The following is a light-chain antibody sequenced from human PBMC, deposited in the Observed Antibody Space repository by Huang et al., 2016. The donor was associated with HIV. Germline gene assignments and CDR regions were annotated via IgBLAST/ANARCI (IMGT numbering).Light chain of an antibody. Sequence: EIVMTQSPATLSVSPGERATLSCRASQSVSSNLGWYQQKPGPAPRLLIYGASTRATGIPARFSGSGSGTEFTLTISSLQSEDFAVYYCQQYTNWPRTFGQGTRLEIK. CDR2: GAS. CDR3: QQYTNWPRT. V-gene: IGKV3D-15*01. J-gene: IGKJ5*01. CDR1: QSVSSN.